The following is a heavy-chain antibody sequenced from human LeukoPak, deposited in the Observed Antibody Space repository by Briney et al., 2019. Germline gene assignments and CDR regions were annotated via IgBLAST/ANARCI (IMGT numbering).Heavy chain of an antibody. Sequence: GGSLRLSCAASGFTFSSYWMSWGRQAPGKGLEWVAVISYDGSNKYYADSVKGRFTISRDNSKNTLYLQMNSLRAEDTAVYYCARDDTVYCSSTSCYIGYWGQGTLVTVSS. V-gene: IGHV3-30-3*01. D-gene: IGHD2-2*02. CDR1: GFTFSSYW. CDR2: ISYDGSNK. J-gene: IGHJ4*02. CDR3: ARDDTVYCSSTSCYIGY.